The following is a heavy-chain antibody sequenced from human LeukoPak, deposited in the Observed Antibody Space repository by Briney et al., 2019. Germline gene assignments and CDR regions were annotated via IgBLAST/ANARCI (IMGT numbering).Heavy chain of an antibody. V-gene: IGHV3-30*02. Sequence: GGSLRLSCAASGFTFSSYGMHWVRQAPGKGLEWVAFIRYDGSNKYYADSVKGRFTISRDNSKNTLYLQMNSLRAEDTAVYYCARLIQYYFDYWGQGTLVTVSS. D-gene: IGHD3-16*01. J-gene: IGHJ4*02. CDR3: ARLIQYYFDY. CDR1: GFTFSSYG. CDR2: IRYDGSNK.